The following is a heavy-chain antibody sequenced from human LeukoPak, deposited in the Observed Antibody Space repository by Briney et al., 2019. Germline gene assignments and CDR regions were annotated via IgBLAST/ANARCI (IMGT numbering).Heavy chain of an antibody. CDR3: ARDRPDPGYFDY. Sequence: PSETLSLTCTVSGGPVSSGSYYWSWIRQPPGKGLEWIGYIYYSGSTNYNPSLKSRATVSVDTSNNQFSLKLSSVTAADTAVYYCARDRPDPGYFDYWGQGTLVTVSS. D-gene: IGHD3-10*01. V-gene: IGHV4-61*01. J-gene: IGHJ4*02. CDR1: GGPVSSGSYY. CDR2: IYYSGST.